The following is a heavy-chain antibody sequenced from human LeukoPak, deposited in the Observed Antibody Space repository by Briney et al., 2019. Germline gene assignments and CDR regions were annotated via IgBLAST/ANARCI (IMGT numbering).Heavy chain of an antibody. V-gene: IGHV3-30*02. CDR3: ANDLGTGTTGGTRFDP. J-gene: IGHJ5*01. CDR1: GFPFSTYG. D-gene: IGHD1-1*01. Sequence: GGSLRLSCAVSGFPFSTYGMHWIRQTPGKRLEWVAFIAYDATYEFFADSVKGRFSISRDNAENTLYLEINSLRVEDTALYYCANDLGTGTTGGTRFDPWGQGTLVTVSS. CDR2: IAYDATYE.